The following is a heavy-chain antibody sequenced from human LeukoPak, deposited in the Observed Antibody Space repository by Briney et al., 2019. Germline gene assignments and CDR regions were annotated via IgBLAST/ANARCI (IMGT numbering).Heavy chain of an antibody. J-gene: IGHJ4*02. D-gene: IGHD6-13*01. Sequence: PSETLSLTCAVYGGSFSDYYWSWIRQPPGKGLEWIGEIHHSGSTNYNPSLKCRVTISVDTSKNQFSLNLRSVTAADTAVYYCARVGPDISSWHYWGQGTLATVSS. CDR3: ARVGPDISSWHY. V-gene: IGHV4-34*01. CDR2: IHHSGST. CDR1: GGSFSDYY.